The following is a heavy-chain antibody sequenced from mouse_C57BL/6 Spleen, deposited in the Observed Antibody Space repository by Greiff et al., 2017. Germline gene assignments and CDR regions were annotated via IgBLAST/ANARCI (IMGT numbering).Heavy chain of an antibody. D-gene: IGHD1-1*01. CDR3: TTRDYYGSRRAY. CDR2: IDPENGDT. J-gene: IGHJ3*01. V-gene: IGHV14-4*01. Sequence: EVMLVESGAELVRPGASVKLSCTASGFNIKDDYMHWVKQRPEQGLEWIGWIDPENGDTEYASKFQGKATITADTSSNTAYLQLSSLTSEDTAVYYCTTRDYYGSRRAYWGQGTLVTVSA. CDR1: GFNIKDDY.